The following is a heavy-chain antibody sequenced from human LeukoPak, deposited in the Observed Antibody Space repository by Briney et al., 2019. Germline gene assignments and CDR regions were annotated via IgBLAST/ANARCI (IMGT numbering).Heavy chain of an antibody. Sequence: PGGSLTLSCAGSGFTFSNYWMIWVRQAPGKGLEWVSGIKWNGGSTSYADSVKGRFTISRDNAKNSLYLQMNSLRAEDTALYHCARTSRYYDSSGYYHYYFDYWGQGTLVTVSS. J-gene: IGHJ4*02. D-gene: IGHD3-22*01. CDR2: IKWNGGST. CDR1: GFTFSNYW. CDR3: ARTSRYYDSSGYYHYYFDY. V-gene: IGHV3-20*01.